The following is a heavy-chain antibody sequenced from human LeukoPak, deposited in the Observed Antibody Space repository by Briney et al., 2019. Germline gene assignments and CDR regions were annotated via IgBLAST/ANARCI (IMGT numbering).Heavy chain of an antibody. Sequence: RTSETLSLTCTVSGGSISSSSYYWSWIRQPPGKGLEWIGEINHSGSTNYNPSLKSRVTISVDTSKNQFSLKLSSVTAADTAVYYCAREPLAGTVPFDYWGQGTLVTVSS. V-gene: IGHV4-39*07. CDR1: GGSISSSSYY. J-gene: IGHJ4*02. CDR3: AREPLAGTVPFDY. D-gene: IGHD2-15*01. CDR2: INHSGST.